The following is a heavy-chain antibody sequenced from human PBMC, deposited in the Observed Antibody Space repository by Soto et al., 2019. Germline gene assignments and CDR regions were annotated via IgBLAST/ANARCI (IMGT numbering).Heavy chain of an antibody. CDR1: GGSISSTTYY. CDR2: IYYSGTT. J-gene: IGHJ2*01. V-gene: IGHV4-39*01. Sequence: QLQLQESGPGLVKPSETLSLTCTVSGGSISSTTYYWVWIRQPPGKGPEWIGTIYYSGTTYYNPSLKSRVTIIVDTSKNQFSLKLTSVTAADTAVYFCGRLAPTGTQNWYFYLWGRGTLLSVSS. CDR3: GRLAPTGTQNWYFYL. D-gene: IGHD4-17*01.